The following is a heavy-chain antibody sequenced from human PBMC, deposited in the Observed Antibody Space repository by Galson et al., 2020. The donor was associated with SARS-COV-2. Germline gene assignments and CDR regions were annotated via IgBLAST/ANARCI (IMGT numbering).Heavy chain of an antibody. CDR1: GFTFSDYY. J-gene: IGHJ2*01. CDR2: ISSSGSTI. V-gene: IGHV3-11*01. Sequence: GGSLRLSCAASGFTFSDYYMSWIRQAPGKGLEWVSYISSSGSTIYYADSVKGRFTISRDNAKNSLYLQMNSLRAEDTAVYYCARNIYDYVWGSYRSHWYFDLWGRGTLVTVSS. CDR3: ARNIYDYVWGSYRSHWYFDL. D-gene: IGHD3-16*02.